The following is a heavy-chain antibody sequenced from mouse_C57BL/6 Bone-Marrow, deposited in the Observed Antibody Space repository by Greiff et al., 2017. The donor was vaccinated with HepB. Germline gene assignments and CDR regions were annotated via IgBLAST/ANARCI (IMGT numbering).Heavy chain of an antibody. CDR1: GYTFTSYG. Sequence: VQLQQSGAELARPGASVKLSCKASGYTFTSYGISWVKQRTGQGLEWIGEIYPRSGNTYYNEKFKGKATLTADKSSSTAYMELRSLTSEDSAVYFCARCRYSNLGAYWGQGTRVTVSA. CDR3: ARCRYSNLGAY. J-gene: IGHJ3*01. V-gene: IGHV1-81*01. CDR2: IYPRSGNT. D-gene: IGHD2-5*01.